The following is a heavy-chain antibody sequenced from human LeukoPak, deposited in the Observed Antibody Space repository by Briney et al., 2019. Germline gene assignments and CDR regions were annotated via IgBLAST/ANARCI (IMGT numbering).Heavy chain of an antibody. D-gene: IGHD6-6*01. CDR2: INPNSGGT. CDR1: GYTFTGYY. J-gene: IGHJ3*02. V-gene: IGHV1-2*02. CDR3: ARVIRMAARRYVDAFDI. Sequence: ASVKVPCKASGYTFTGYYMHWVRQAPGQGLEWMGWINPNSGGTNYAQKFQGRVTMTRDTSISTAYMELSRLRSDDTAVYYCARVIRMAARRYVDAFDIWGQGTMVTVSS.